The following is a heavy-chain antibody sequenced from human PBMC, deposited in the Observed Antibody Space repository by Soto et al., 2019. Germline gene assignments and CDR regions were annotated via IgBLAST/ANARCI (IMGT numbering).Heavy chain of an antibody. V-gene: IGHV1-18*04. CDR1: GYTSTSYG. Sequence: ASVKVSCKASGYTSTSYGISWVRQAPGQGLEWMGWISAHSGNTNYAQKLQGRVTMTTDTSTSTAYMELRSLRSDDTAVYYCARGSDGDYIFDYWGQGTLVTVSS. CDR3: ARGSDGDYIFDY. J-gene: IGHJ4*02. CDR2: ISAHSGNT. D-gene: IGHD4-17*01.